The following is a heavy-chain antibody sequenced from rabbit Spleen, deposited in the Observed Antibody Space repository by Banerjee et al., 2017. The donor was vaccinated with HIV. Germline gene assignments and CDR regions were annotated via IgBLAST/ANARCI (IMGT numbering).Heavy chain of an antibody. CDR3: ARDTSSSFSSYGMDL. D-gene: IGHD1-1*01. CDR2: IYTGNGKT. V-gene: IGHV1S45*01. J-gene: IGHJ6*01. CDR1: GFSFSRGYD. Sequence: QEQVEESGGDLVKPEGSLTLTCKASGFSFSRGYDMCWVRQAPGRGLEWIGCIYTGNGKTYYASWAKGRFTISKSSSTTVTLQMTSLTAADTATYFCARDTSSSFSSYGMDLWGPGTLVTVS.